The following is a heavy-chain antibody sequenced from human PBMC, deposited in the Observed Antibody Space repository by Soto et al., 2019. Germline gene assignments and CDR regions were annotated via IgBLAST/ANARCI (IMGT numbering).Heavy chain of an antibody. D-gene: IGHD2-2*01. V-gene: IGHV4-59*01. J-gene: IGHJ6*02. CDR3: ARVRTSNGMDV. CDR1: GASISSFY. Sequence: SETLSLTCIVSGASISSFYWSWIRQPPGKELEWIGYMYHSGSSSYNPSRKSRVTISVDTSTNQFSLRLRSVTAAATAVYYCARVRTSNGMDVWGQGXTVTVSS. CDR2: MYHSGSS.